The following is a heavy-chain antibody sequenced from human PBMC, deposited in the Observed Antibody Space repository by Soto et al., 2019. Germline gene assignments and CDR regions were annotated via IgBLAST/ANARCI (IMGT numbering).Heavy chain of an antibody. Sequence: QVQLQESGPGLVKPSETLSLTCTVSGGPISSDYWSWIRQPPGKGLEWIGYIYTRGITNYNPSLKSRVTISVDTSKNKFSLNLSSVTAADTAVYYCARWRYRGNISCYGFRYWGQGTLVTVSS. CDR3: ARWRYRGNISCYGFRY. CDR1: GGPISSDY. J-gene: IGHJ4*02. V-gene: IGHV4-59*01. D-gene: IGHD2-2*01. CDR2: IYTRGIT.